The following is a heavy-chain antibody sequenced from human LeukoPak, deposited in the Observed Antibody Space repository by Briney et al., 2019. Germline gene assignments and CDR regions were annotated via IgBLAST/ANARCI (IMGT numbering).Heavy chain of an antibody. J-gene: IGHJ3*02. CDR2: ISYDGSNK. V-gene: IGHV3-30-3*01. CDR3: ARDLGSGSYSPDAFDI. Sequence: GGSLRLSCAASGFTFSSYAMHWVRQAPGKGLEWVAVISYDGSNKCYADSVKGRFTISRDNSKNTLYLQMNSLRAEDTAVYYCARDLGSGSYSPDAFDIWGQGTMVTVSS. D-gene: IGHD1-26*01. CDR1: GFTFSSYA.